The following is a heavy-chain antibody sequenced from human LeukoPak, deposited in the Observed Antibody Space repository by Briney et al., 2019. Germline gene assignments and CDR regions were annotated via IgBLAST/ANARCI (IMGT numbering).Heavy chain of an antibody. CDR1: NGSISSYH. Sequence: SETLSLTCTVSNGSISSYHWSRVRQPPGKGLEWIGYILTSGTTNYNPSLKSRLTISVDTSKNRFTLKLSSVTAADTAVYYCARLRVSGSYLYYFDYWGQGTLVTVSS. V-gene: IGHV4-4*09. CDR2: ILTSGTT. J-gene: IGHJ4*02. D-gene: IGHD3-10*01. CDR3: ARLRVSGSYLYYFDY.